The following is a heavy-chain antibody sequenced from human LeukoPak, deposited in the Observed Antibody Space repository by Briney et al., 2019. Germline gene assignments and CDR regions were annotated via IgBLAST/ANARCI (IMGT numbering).Heavy chain of an antibody. CDR3: ARGQNSAADNWFDP. D-gene: IGHD3-10*01. V-gene: IGHV1-18*01. CDR2: ISAYNGNT. Sequence: ASVKVSCKASGYTFTNYAISWVRQAPGQGLEWMGWISAYNGNTNYAQNVQGRVTMTTDTSTSTAYMELRSLRSEDTAVYYCARGQNSAADNWFDPWGQGTLVTVSS. J-gene: IGHJ5*02. CDR1: GYTFTNYA.